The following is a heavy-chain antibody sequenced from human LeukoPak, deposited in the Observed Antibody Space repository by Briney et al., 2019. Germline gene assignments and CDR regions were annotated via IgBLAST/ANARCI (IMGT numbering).Heavy chain of an antibody. CDR3: ARGRDDSSGYLGDFVY. Sequence: PSETLSLTCAVYGGSFSGYYWGWIRQPPGKGLEWIGEINHSGSTNYNPSLKSRVTISVDTSKNQFSLKLSSVTAADTAVYYCARGRDDSSGYLGDFVYWGQGTLVTVSS. CDR1: GGSFSGYY. J-gene: IGHJ4*02. CDR2: INHSGST. D-gene: IGHD3-22*01. V-gene: IGHV4-34*01.